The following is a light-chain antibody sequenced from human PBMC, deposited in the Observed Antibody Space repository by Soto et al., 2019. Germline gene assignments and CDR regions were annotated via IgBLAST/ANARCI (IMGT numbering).Light chain of an antibody. CDR1: SSDVGSYNR. J-gene: IGLJ1*01. Sequence: QSALTQPPSVSGSPGQSVTISCTGTSSDVGSYNRLSWYQQPPGTAPKLIMYEVNTRPSGVPDRFSGSKSGSTASLTISGLQAEDEADYYCSLYISRSTYVFGTATKVTV. V-gene: IGLV2-18*01. CDR3: SLYISRSTYV. CDR2: EVN.